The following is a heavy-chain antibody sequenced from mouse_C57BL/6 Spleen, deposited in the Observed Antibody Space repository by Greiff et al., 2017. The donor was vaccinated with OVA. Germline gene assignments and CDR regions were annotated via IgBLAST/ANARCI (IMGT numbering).Heavy chain of an antibody. V-gene: IGHV5-6*01. D-gene: IGHD4-1*01. CDR2: ISSGGSYT. CDR1: GFTFSSYG. CDR3: ARQGGGTSFDY. J-gene: IGHJ2*01. Sequence: EVNVVESGGDLVKPGGSLKLSCAASGFTFSSYGMSWVRQTPDKRLEWVATISSGGSYTYYPDSVKGRFTISRDNAKNTLYLQMSSLKSEDTAMYYCARQGGGTSFDYWGQGTTLTVSS.